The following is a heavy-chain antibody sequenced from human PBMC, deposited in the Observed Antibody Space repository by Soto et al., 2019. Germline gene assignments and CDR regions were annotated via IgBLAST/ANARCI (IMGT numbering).Heavy chain of an antibody. CDR3: ARDSYRPLGAFDI. CDR2: IYYSGST. CDR1: GGSISSGGYY. J-gene: IGHJ3*02. D-gene: IGHD1-26*01. Sequence: QVQLQESGPGLVKPSQTLSLTCTVSGGSISSGGYYWSWIRQHPGKGLEWIGYIYYSGSTYYNPSLKSRVXXSXGXXKNQFPLKLRSVTAADTAVYYCARDSYRPLGAFDIWGQGTMVTVSS. V-gene: IGHV4-31*03.